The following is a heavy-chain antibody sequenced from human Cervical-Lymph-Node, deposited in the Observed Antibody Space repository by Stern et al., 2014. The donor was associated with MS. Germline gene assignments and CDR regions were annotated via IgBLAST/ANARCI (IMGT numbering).Heavy chain of an antibody. CDR3: ARSLNWNDVEDYHYGLDV. V-gene: IGHV1-2*06. D-gene: IGHD1-1*01. CDR2: INPNSGDT. J-gene: IGHJ6*02. CDR1: GYTFTGYY. Sequence: QLVQSGAEVKKPGASVKVPCKASGYTFTGYYLPWVRQAPGQGLEWMGRINPNSGDTKYAQNFQDRVTMTRDTSISTAYMELSRLRSDDTAVYYCARSLNWNDVEDYHYGLDVWGQGTTVTVSS.